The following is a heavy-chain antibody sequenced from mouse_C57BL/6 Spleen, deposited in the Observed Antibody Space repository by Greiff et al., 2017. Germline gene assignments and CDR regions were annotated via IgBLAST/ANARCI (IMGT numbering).Heavy chain of an antibody. CDR2: IRLKSDNYAT. Sequence: EVKVEESGGGLVQPGGSMKLSCVASGFTFSNYWMNWVRQSPENGLEWVAQIRLKSDNYATHYAESVKGRFTISRDDSKSSVYLQMNNLRAEDTGIYYCTGSDYWGQGTSVTVSS. V-gene: IGHV6-3*01. CDR1: GFTFSNYW. CDR3: TGSDY. J-gene: IGHJ4*01.